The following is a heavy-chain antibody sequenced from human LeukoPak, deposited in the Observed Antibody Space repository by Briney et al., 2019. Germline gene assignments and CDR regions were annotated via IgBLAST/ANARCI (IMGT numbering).Heavy chain of an antibody. CDR1: GYRFTSYW. CDR3: ARGPAGYSSTWTFDY. J-gene: IGHJ4*02. Sequence: GEPLKISCEGSGYRFTSYWIGWVRQMPGKGLEWMGIIYPADSDTRYSPAFQGQVTISADKSTSTAYLQWSSLKASDSAMYYCARGPAGYSSTWTFDYWGQGAQVIVSS. CDR2: IYPADSDT. D-gene: IGHD6-13*01. V-gene: IGHV5-51*01.